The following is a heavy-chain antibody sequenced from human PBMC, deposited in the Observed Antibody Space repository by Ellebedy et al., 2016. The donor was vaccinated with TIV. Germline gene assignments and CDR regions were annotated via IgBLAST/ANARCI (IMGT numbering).Heavy chain of an antibody. V-gene: IGHV4-59*01. D-gene: IGHD3-10*02. CDR3: AIALGSGMFDY. CDR2: IDYNGST. Sequence: MPSETLSLTCTVSDGSISRYYWSWVRQPPGKGLEWNGYIDYNGSTNYNPSLKRRVTISVDTSKNQFSLTLSSVTAADTAVYHCAIALGSGMFDYWGQGTLVTVSS. CDR1: DGSISRYY. J-gene: IGHJ4*02.